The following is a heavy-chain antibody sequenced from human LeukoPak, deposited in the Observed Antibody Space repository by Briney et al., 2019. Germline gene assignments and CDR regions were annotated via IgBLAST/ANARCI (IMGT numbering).Heavy chain of an antibody. CDR2: INHSGST. Sequence: SETLSLTCAVYGGSFSGYYWSWIRQPPGKGLEWIGEINHSGSTNYNPSLKSRVTVSVDKSKNQFSLKLSSVTAADTAVYYCARWGTVTTGDYWGQGTLVTVSS. CDR3: ARWGTVTTGDY. CDR1: GGSFSGYY. V-gene: IGHV4-34*01. D-gene: IGHD1/OR15-1a*01. J-gene: IGHJ4*02.